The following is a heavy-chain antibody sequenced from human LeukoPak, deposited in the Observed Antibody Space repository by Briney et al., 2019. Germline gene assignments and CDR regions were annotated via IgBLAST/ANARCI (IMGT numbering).Heavy chain of an antibody. J-gene: IGHJ4*02. V-gene: IGHV1-69*13. CDR1: GGTFSSYA. CDR2: IIPIFGTA. Sequence: ASVKVSCKASGGTFSSYAISWVRQAPGQGLEWMGGIIPIFGTANYAQKFQGRVTITADESTSTAYMELSGLRSEDTAVYYCAKETTYSFVDYWGQGTLVTVSS. D-gene: IGHD1-1*01. CDR3: AKETTYSFVDY.